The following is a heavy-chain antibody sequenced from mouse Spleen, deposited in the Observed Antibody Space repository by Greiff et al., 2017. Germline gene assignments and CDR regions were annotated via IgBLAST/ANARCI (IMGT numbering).Heavy chain of an antibody. J-gene: IGHJ4*01. D-gene: IGHD1-1*01. CDR3: ARGGFITTVVATWDYAMDY. V-gene: IGHV2-9-1*01. CDR1: GFSLTSYA. Sequence: VQLQQSGPGLVAPSQSLSITCTVSGFSLTSYAISWVRQPPGKGLEWLGVIWTGGGTNYNSALKSRLSISKDNSKSQVFLKMNSLQTDDTARYYCARGGFITTVVATWDYAMDYWGQGTSVTVSS. CDR2: IWTGGGT.